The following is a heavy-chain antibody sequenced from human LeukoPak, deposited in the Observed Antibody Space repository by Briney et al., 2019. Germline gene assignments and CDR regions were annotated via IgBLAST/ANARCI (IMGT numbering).Heavy chain of an antibody. CDR2: INPNSGGT. Sequence: ASLNVSSKASDYTFTDQHMQCVRQAPGQGLEWMGWINPNSGGTKYAQKFQGRVTMTSDTSISTAYMELTSLRSDDTAVYYCARDGDSSGYPASSSSRLDPWGQGTLVTVSS. J-gene: IGHJ5*02. V-gene: IGHV1-2*02. CDR1: DYTFTDQH. CDR3: ARDGDSSGYPASSSSRLDP. D-gene: IGHD3-22*01.